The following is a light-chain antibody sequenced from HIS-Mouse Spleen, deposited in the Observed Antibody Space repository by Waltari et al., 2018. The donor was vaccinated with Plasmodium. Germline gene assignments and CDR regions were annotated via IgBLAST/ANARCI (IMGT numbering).Light chain of an antibody. CDR3: QQYYSTPWT. Sequence: DIVMTPSPDSLAVSLGERATINCKSSQSVLYSSNNKNYLAWYQQKPGQPPKLRIYWASTRESGVPDRFSGSGSGTDFTLTISSLQAEDVAVYYCQQYYSTPWTFGQGTKVEIK. V-gene: IGKV4-1*01. CDR2: WAS. CDR1: QSVLYSSNNKNY. J-gene: IGKJ1*01.